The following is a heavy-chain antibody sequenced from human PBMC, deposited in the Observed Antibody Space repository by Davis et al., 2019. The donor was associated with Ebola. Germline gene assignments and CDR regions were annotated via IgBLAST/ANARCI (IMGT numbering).Heavy chain of an antibody. D-gene: IGHD6-19*01. CDR3: AKDHSSGWYGGGAFDY. V-gene: IGHV3-30*02. J-gene: IGHJ4*02. Sequence: GESLKISCAASGFTFSSYGMHWVRQAPGKGLEWVAFIRYDGSNKYYADSVKGRFTISRDNSKNTLYLQMNSLRAEDTAVYYCAKDHSSGWYGGGAFDYWGQGTLVTVSS. CDR1: GFTFSSYG. CDR2: IRYDGSNK.